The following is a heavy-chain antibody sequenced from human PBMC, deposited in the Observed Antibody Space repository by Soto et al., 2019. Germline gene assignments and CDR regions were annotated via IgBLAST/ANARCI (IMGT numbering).Heavy chain of an antibody. CDR2: IYWDDDK. CDR1: GFSLSTSGVG. CDR3: AHRQSSSSTYYFDY. D-gene: IGHD2-2*01. J-gene: IGHJ4*02. V-gene: IGHV2-5*02. Sequence: QITLKESGPTLVKPTQTLTLTCTFSGFSLSTSGVGVGWIRQPPGTALEWVALIYWDDDKRYSPSLKSRLTSTKATSNNQVVLTMNNVDPVDTATYYCAHRQSSSSTYYFDYWGQGTLVTVSS.